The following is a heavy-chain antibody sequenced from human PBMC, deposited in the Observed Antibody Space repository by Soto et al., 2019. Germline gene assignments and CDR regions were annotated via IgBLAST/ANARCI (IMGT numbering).Heavy chain of an antibody. V-gene: IGHV4-4*02. J-gene: IGHJ4*02. CDR1: GGSISSSHW. CDR3: AREVDNFGFGMSPYYFDD. D-gene: IGHD5-18*01. Sequence: PSETLSLTCAVSGGSISSSHWWSWVRQPPGKGLEWIGEIYHSGSTNYNPSLKSRVTISVDKSKNHFSLKLSSVTAADTAVYYCAREVDNFGFGMSPYYFDDWGQGTLVTVSS. CDR2: IYHSGST.